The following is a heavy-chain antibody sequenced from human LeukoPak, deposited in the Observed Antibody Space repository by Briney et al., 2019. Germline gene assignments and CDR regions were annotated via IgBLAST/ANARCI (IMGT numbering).Heavy chain of an antibody. CDR1: GFTFNSHG. J-gene: IGHJ4*02. CDR2: ISYEGSNI. CDR3: AKRGFCSGGSCYSFHFDY. V-gene: IGHV3-30*18. D-gene: IGHD2-15*01. Sequence: GGSLRLSCTASGFTFNSHGMHWVRQAPGKGLEWVALISYEGSNIKYADSVKGRFTISRDHSKTPLYLQMNSLRAEDTALYYCAKRGFCSGGSCYSFHFDYWGQGTLVTVSS.